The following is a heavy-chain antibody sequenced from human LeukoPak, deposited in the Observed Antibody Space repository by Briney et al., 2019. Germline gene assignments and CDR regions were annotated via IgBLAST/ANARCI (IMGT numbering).Heavy chain of an antibody. CDR1: GFTVSSNY. J-gene: IGHJ4*02. D-gene: IGHD1-7*01. CDR2: IYSGGST. CDR3: ARDRDWNLFY. V-gene: IGHV3-66*02. Sequence: PGGSLRLSCAASGFTVSSNYMSWVRQAPVKGLEWVSVIYSGGSTYYADSVKGRFTISRDNSKNTLYLQMNSLRAEDTAVYYCARDRDWNLFYWGQGTLVTVSS.